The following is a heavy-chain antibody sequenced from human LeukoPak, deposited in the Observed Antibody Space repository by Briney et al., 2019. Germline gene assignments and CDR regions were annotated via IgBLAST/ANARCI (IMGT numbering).Heavy chain of an antibody. J-gene: IGHJ4*02. V-gene: IGHV3-30*02. D-gene: IGHD5-18*01. CDR3: AKDQGGGYSYGLYFDY. CDR2: IRYDGSNK. Sequence: AGGSLRPSCAASGFTFSSYGMHWVRQAPGKGLEWVAFIRYDGSNKYYADSVKGRFTISRDNSKNTLYLQMNSLRAEDTAVYYCAKDQGGGYSYGLYFDYWGQGTLVTVSS. CDR1: GFTFSSYG.